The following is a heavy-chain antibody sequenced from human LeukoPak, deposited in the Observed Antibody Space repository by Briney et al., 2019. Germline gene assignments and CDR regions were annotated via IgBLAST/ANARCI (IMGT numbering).Heavy chain of an antibody. CDR2: ISGSGGST. CDR3: ARSIAAAGTSAFDI. J-gene: IGHJ3*02. D-gene: IGHD6-13*01. V-gene: IGHV3-23*01. Sequence: GGSLRLSCATSGFTFMNYAMSWVRQAPGKGLEWVSGISGSGGSTYYADSLKGRFTISRDNSKDTLYVQMNSLRAEDTALYYCARSIAAAGTSAFDIWGQGTMVTVSS. CDR1: GFTFMNYA.